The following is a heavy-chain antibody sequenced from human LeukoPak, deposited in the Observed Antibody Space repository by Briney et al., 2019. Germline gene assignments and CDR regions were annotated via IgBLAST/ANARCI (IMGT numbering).Heavy chain of an antibody. Sequence: GGSLRLSCAASGFTFSSYGMHWVRQAPGKGLEWVSVIWYDGSNKYYADSVKGRFTISRDNSKNTLYLQMNSLRAEDTAVYYCARDRLVVTPTTCYYYCGMDVWGQGTTVTVSS. CDR3: ARDRLVVTPTTCYYYCGMDV. CDR1: GFTFSSYG. CDR2: IWYDGSNK. J-gene: IGHJ6*02. D-gene: IGHD2-8*02. V-gene: IGHV3-33*01.